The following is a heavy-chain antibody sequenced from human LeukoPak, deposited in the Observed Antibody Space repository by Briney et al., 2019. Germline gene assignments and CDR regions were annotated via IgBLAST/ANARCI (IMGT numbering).Heavy chain of an antibody. D-gene: IGHD3-16*01. Sequence: GGSLRLSCAASGFTFSSYWMNWARQAPGKGLEWVASINHNGNVNYYVDSVKGRFTISRDNAKDSLYLQMSNLRAEDTAVYFCARGGGLDVWGQGATVTVSS. V-gene: IGHV3-7*03. CDR2: INHNGNVN. J-gene: IGHJ6*02. CDR1: GFTFSSYW. CDR3: ARGGGLDV.